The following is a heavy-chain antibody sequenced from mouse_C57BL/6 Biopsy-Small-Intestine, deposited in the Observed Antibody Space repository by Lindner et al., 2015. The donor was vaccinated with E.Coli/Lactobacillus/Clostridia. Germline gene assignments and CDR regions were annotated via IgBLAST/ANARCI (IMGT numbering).Heavy chain of an antibody. CDR2: ISSGSSTV. CDR3: ARPHYYAMDY. V-gene: IGHV5-17*01. CDR1: GFTFSDYG. J-gene: IGHJ4*01. Sequence: VQLQESGEALVKPGGSLKLSCAASGFTFSDYGIHWVRQGPEKGLEWVAYISSGSSTVYYADTVKGRFTISRDNAKNTLFLQMASLRSEDTAMYYCARPHYYAMDYWGQGTSVTVSS.